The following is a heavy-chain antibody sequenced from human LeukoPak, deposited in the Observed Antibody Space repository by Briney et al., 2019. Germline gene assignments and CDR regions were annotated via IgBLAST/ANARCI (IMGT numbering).Heavy chain of an antibody. Sequence: SETLSLTCSVSGGSIGGYYWSWIRQLPGERLEWIGFVYHNGRTTYNPSLESRVTISVDTSRNQVSLNLRFVAAADTALYFCARRRAESSGPSFYYFYMDVWGKGTTVSVSS. CDR2: VYHNGRT. CDR1: GGSIGGYY. D-gene: IGHD2-8*02. J-gene: IGHJ6*03. V-gene: IGHV4-59*01. CDR3: ARRRAESSGPSFYYFYMDV.